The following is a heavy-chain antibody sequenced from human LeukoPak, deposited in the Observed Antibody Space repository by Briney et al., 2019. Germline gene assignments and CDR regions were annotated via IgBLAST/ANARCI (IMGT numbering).Heavy chain of an antibody. V-gene: IGHV1-8*03. D-gene: IGHD2-8*01. Sequence: ASVKVSCKASGYTFTSYDINWVRQAAGQGLEWMGWMNPNSGNTGYAQKFQGRVTITRNTSISTAYMELSSLRSEDTAVYYCARRKLKVAFDIWGQGTMVTVSS. CDR2: MNPNSGNT. J-gene: IGHJ3*02. CDR3: ARRKLKVAFDI. CDR1: GYTFTSYD.